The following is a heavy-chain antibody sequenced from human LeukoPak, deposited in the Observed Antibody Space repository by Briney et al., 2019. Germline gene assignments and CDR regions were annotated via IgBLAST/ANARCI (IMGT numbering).Heavy chain of an antibody. Sequence: GGSLRLSCAASGFTFSSYAMSWVRQAPGKGLEWVSAISGSGGSTYYADSVKCRFTISRDNSKNTLYLQMNSLRAEDTAVHYCAKWSQWLVPYYFDYWGQGTLVTASS. CDR1: GFTFSSYA. V-gene: IGHV3-23*01. D-gene: IGHD6-19*01. CDR2: ISGSGGST. CDR3: AKWSQWLVPYYFDY. J-gene: IGHJ4*02.